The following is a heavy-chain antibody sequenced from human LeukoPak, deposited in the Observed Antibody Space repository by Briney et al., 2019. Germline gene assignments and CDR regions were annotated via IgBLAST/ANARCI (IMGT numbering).Heavy chain of an antibody. Sequence: GGSLRLSCTASGFTFNTYWMHWVRQAPGKGLEWVSSISSGSTYMYYADSVKGRFTISRDNAKNSMYLQMNSLRAEGTAVYYCGRVGGRSKAAKGDAFDIWGQGTMVTVSS. CDR1: GFTFNTYW. J-gene: IGHJ3*02. V-gene: IGHV3-21*01. CDR2: ISSGSTYM. D-gene: IGHD6-6*01. CDR3: GRVGGRSKAAKGDAFDI.